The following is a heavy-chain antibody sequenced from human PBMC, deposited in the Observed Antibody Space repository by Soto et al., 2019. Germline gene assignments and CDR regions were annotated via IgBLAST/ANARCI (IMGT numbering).Heavy chain of an antibody. J-gene: IGHJ4*02. CDR1: GGSISSSSYY. CDR3: ARRRPNYFDY. Sequence: QLQLQESGPGLVKPSETLSLTCTVSGGSISSSSYYWGWIRQPPGKGLAWIGSIYYSGSTSNNPSLKRRVTLSVDTSKNQFSLKLSSVTAADTAVYYCARRRPNYFDYWAQGTLVTVSS. V-gene: IGHV4-39*01. CDR2: IYYSGST.